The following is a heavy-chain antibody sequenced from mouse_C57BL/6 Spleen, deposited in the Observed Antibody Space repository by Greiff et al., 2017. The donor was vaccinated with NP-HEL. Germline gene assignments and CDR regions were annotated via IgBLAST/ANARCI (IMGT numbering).Heavy chain of an antibody. D-gene: IGHD1-1*01. Sequence: QVQLQQSGAELARPGASVKLSCKASGYTFTSYGISWVKQRTGQGLEWIGEIYPRSGNTYYNEKFKGKATLTADKSSSTAYMELRSLTSEDSAVYFCARSGLYGSSYDWYFDVWGTGTTVTVSS. J-gene: IGHJ1*03. CDR3: ARSGLYGSSYDWYFDV. V-gene: IGHV1-81*01. CDR2: IYPRSGNT. CDR1: GYTFTSYG.